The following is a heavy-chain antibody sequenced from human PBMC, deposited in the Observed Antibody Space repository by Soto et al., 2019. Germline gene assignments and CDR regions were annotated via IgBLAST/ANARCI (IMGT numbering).Heavy chain of an antibody. CDR3: ARDEGYYYGSGSYYFDY. V-gene: IGHV1-69*08. J-gene: IGHJ4*02. D-gene: IGHD3-10*01. Sequence: QVQLVQSGAEVKKPGSSVKVSCKASGGTFSSSTISWVRQAPGQGLEWMGRIIPILGIANYAQKFQGRVTITADKSTSTAYMELSSLRSEDTAVYYCARDEGYYYGSGSYYFDYWGQGTLVTVSS. CDR2: IIPILGIA. CDR1: GGTFSSST.